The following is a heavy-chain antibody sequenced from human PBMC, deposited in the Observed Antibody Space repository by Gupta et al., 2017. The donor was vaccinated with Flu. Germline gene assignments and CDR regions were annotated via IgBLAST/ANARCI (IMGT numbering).Heavy chain of an antibody. V-gene: IGHV4-34*02. CDR1: GGSRGVDS. Sequence: QVQLQQWGAGLLKPSETLSLTCAVSGGSRGVDSWGWVRQSPGRGLEWIGEISHSGFTNYSPSLKSRVTMAVDSSNNQISLKLKSVTAADTAVYYCVRQPSRRWFDPWGQGTLVTVSS. CDR2: ISHSGFT. CDR3: VRQPSRRWFDP. J-gene: IGHJ5*02.